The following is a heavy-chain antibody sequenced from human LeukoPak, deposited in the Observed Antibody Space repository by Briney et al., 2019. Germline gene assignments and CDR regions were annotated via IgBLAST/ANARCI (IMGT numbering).Heavy chain of an antibody. CDR1: GGSFSGYY. D-gene: IGHD6-13*01. CDR2: INHSGST. Sequence: SQTLSLTCAVYGGSFSGYYWSWIRQPPGKGLEWIGEINHSGSTNFNPSLQSRVTISVGKSKNKFSLKLSSVTAADTAVYYCAREDSSSWSTDYWGQGTLVTVS. CDR3: AREDSSSWSTDY. V-gene: IGHV4-34*01. J-gene: IGHJ4*02.